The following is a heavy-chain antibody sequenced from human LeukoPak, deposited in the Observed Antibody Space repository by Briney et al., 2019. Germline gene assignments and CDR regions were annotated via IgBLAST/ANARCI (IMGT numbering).Heavy chain of an antibody. J-gene: IGHJ4*02. Sequence: PGGSLRLSCAASGFTFSTYEMNWVRQAPGKGLEWISYISLSGSPIYYADSVKGRFTISRDNAKNSLYLQMNSLRADDTAVYYCARDAFSGGWGPTYFDYWGQGTLVTVS. CDR1: GFTFSTYE. CDR2: ISLSGSPI. D-gene: IGHD6-19*01. CDR3: ARDAFSGGWGPTYFDY. V-gene: IGHV3-48*03.